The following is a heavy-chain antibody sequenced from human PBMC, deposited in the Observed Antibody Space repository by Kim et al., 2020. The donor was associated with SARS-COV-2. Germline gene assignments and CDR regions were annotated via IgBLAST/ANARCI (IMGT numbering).Heavy chain of an antibody. CDR1: GFDLSSYW. D-gene: IGHD3-10*01. CDR2: INLDGREK. Sequence: GGSLRLSCAASGFDLSSYWMTWVRQVPGKGLEWVANINLDGREKYYVDSVKGRFTISRDNARKSLYLQMNSLRAEDTAVYYCARSLGRSRFEYWGQGTLVTVSS. J-gene: IGHJ4*02. V-gene: IGHV3-7*03. CDR3: ARSLGRSRFEY.